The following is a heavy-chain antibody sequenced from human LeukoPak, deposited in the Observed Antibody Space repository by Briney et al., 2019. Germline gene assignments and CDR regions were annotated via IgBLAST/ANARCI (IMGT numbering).Heavy chain of an antibody. J-gene: IGHJ5*02. CDR3: AREGLSKGDQKNWFDP. CDR1: GFTFSTYW. D-gene: IGHD2-21*02. V-gene: IGHV3-7*01. CDR2: IKQDGSQE. Sequence: GGSLRLSCAASGFTFSTYWMSWVRQAPGKGLEWVAHIKQDGSQEYYVGSVKGRFTISRDNAKNSLYLQMNSLRVEDTAVYYCAREGLSKGDQKNWFDPWGQGTLVTVSS.